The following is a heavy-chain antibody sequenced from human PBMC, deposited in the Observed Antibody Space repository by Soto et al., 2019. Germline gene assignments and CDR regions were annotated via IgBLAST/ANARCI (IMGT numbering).Heavy chain of an antibody. J-gene: IGHJ6*02. CDR2: ISSSSSTI. CDR3: ARAGYCSSTSCYRRTYYYYGMDV. V-gene: IGHV3-48*02. D-gene: IGHD2-2*01. CDR1: GFTFSSYS. Sequence: GGSLRLSCAASGFTFSSYSMNWVRQAPGKGLEWVSYISSSSSTIYYADSVKGRFTISRDNAKNSLYLQMNSLRDEDTAVYHCARAGYCSSTSCYRRTYYYYGMDVWGQGTTVTV.